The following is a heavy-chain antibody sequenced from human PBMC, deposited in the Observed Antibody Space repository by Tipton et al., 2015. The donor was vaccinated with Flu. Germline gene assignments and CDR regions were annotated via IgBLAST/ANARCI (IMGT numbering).Heavy chain of an antibody. CDR3: AKEGPSWYFDL. CDR1: GGSISSDGYY. CDR2: IYYSGST. J-gene: IGHJ2*01. Sequence: LRLSCTVSGGSISSDGYYWNWIRQHPGKGLEWIGYIYYSGSTYYNPSLKSRVTISVDTSRNQFSLKLSSVTAADTAVYYCAKEGPSWYFDLWGRGTLVTVSS. V-gene: IGHV4-31*03.